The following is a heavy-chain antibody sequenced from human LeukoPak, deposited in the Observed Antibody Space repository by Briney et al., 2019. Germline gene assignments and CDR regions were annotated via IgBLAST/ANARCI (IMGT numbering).Heavy chain of an antibody. V-gene: IGHV3-33*01. Sequence: PGRSLSLSCAASGFTSSTYDMHWVRQAPGKGLEWVAVIWYDGSNKYYADSVKGRFTISRDNSKNTLYLQMNSLRAGDTAVYYCASARESLGPFDYWGQGTLVTVSS. CDR1: GFTSSTYD. CDR3: ASARESLGPFDY. D-gene: IGHD3-10*01. J-gene: IGHJ4*02. CDR2: IWYDGSNK.